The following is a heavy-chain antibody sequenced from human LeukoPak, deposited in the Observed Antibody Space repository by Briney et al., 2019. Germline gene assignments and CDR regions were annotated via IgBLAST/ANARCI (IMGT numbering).Heavy chain of an antibody. J-gene: IGHJ1*01. V-gene: IGHV1-18*01. CDR3: ARDAGMAVAQSPFQH. CDR2: ISAYNGNT. D-gene: IGHD6-19*01. CDR1: GYTFTSYG. Sequence: ASVKVSCNASGYTFTSYGISCVRQAPGQGLEWMGWISAYNGNTNYAQKLQGRVTMTTDTSTSTAYMELRSLRSDDTAVYYCARDAGMAVAQSPFQHWGQGTLVTVSS.